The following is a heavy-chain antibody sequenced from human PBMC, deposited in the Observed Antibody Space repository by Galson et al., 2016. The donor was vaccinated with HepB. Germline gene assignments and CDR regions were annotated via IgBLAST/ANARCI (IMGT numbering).Heavy chain of an antibody. J-gene: IGHJ3*01. Sequence: LRLSCAASGFTFSNCTMIWVRQAPGKGLEWLSCISRNSHFMYYANSVKGRFTISRDNAKNSLYLQMNSLRAEDTAVYCCAKDWMAAAGDAFDVWGQGTVVTVS. CDR2: ISRNSHFM. V-gene: IGHV3-21*01. CDR1: GFTFSNCT. CDR3: AKDWMAAAGDAFDV. D-gene: IGHD6-13*01.